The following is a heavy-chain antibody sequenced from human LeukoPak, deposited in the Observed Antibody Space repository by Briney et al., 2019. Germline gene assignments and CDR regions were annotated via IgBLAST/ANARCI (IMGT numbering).Heavy chain of an antibody. V-gene: IGHV1-46*01. CDR2: INPSGGST. D-gene: IGHD2-15*01. CDR3: ARELPVSGSCYSRTEQLVRCRIFNWFDP. Sequence: ASVKVSCKASGYTFTSYYMHWVRQAPGQGLEWMGIINPSGGSTSYAQKFQGRVTMTRDTSTSTVYMELSSLRSEDTAVYYCARELPVSGSCYSRTEQLVRCRIFNWFDPWGQGTLVTVSS. J-gene: IGHJ5*02. CDR1: GYTFTSYY.